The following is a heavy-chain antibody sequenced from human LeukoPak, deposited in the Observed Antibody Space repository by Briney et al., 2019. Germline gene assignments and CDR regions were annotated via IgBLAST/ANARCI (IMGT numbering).Heavy chain of an antibody. Sequence: SLRLSCAASGFTXSSYSMNWVRQAPDKGLEWVSYISSSSSTIYYADSVKGRFTISRDNAKKSLYLQINSLRAEDTAVYYCARDLVDDWGQGTLVTVSS. CDR3: ARDLVDD. D-gene: IGHD1-26*01. CDR2: ISSSSSTI. CDR1: GFTXSSYS. V-gene: IGHV3-48*01. J-gene: IGHJ4*02.